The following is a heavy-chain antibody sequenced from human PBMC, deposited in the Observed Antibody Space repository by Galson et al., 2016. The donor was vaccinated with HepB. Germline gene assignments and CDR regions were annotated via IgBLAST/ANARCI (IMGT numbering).Heavy chain of an antibody. V-gene: IGHV3-23*01. D-gene: IGHD1-26*01. CDR1: GFTFHNYG. CDR2: LSGSAVYT. Sequence: SLRLSCAASGFTFHNYGMSWVRQAPGKGLEWVSSLSGSAVYTNYADSVKGRFTISRDNSETTLHLQMDSLRAEDTAVYYCAKAVGGSSVSLPDYWGQGALVTVSS. J-gene: IGHJ4*02. CDR3: AKAVGGSSVSLPDY.